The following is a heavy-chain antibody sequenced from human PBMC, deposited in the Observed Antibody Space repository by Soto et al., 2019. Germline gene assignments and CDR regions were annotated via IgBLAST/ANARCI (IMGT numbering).Heavy chain of an antibody. V-gene: IGHV3-15*01. J-gene: IGHJ3*02. CDR1: GFTFSNTW. CDR3: ATPLARWSDAFDI. D-gene: IGHD2-15*01. CDR2: IKTKTDGETT. Sequence: GGSLRLSCAASGFTFSNTWMSWVRQAPGKGLEWVGRIKTKTDGETTDYAAPVKGRFTISRDDLKNTLYLQMSSLKPEDTAVYYCATPLARWSDAFDIWGQGTEVTVSS.